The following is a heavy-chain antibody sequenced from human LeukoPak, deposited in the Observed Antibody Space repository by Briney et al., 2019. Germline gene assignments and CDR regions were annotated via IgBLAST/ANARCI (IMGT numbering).Heavy chain of an antibody. CDR3: ARHRVTTREGDFDY. CDR2: IFNSGNT. V-gene: IGHV4-38-2*01. D-gene: IGHD1-14*01. J-gene: IGHJ4*02. CDR1: RYSISSGYY. Sequence: SETLSLTCAVSRYSISSGYYWGGIQQPPGKGLEWIGSIFNSGNTYYNPSLKSRVTISVDTSKNQFSLKLSSVTAADTAVYYCARHRVTTREGDFDYWGQGTLVTVSS.